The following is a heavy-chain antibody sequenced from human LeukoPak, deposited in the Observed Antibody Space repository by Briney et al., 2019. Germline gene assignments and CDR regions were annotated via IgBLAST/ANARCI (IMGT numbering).Heavy chain of an antibody. CDR3: ARDNDCSGGTCFGY. CDR2: ITSSGSTI. CDR1: GFTFRSYG. V-gene: IGHV3-48*03. Sequence: GGSLRLSCAASGFTFRSYGMNWVRQAPGKGLEWVSYITSSGSTIYYADSVKGRFTISRDNAKDSLYLQMNSLRAEDTAVYYCARDNDCSGGTCFGYWRQGKGVTVSS. D-gene: IGHD2-15*01. J-gene: IGHJ4*02.